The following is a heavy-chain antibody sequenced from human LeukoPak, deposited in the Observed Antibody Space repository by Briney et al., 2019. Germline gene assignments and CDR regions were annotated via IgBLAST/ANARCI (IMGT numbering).Heavy chain of an antibody. Sequence: NPGVSLRLSCAASGFTVSSYSMKWVPQAPGKGLEGVSSISSSSSYIYYTYSVKGRFTISRDNAKNSLYLQMNSMRAEDTAVYYCARGSIRRYGGKATSSKLDYWGQGTMVTVSS. CDR3: ARGSIRRYGGKATSSKLDY. D-gene: IGHD4-23*01. CDR2: ISSSSSYI. V-gene: IGHV3-21*01. J-gene: IGHJ4*02. CDR1: GFTVSSYS.